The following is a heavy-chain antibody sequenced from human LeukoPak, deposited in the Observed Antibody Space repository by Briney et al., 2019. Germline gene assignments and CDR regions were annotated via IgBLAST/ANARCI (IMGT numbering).Heavy chain of an antibody. CDR3: ARASGYSST. CDR1: GGSFSGYY. D-gene: IGHD6-13*01. J-gene: IGHJ5*02. Sequence: SETLSLTCAVYGGSFSGYYWSWIRQPPGKGLEWIGEINHSGSTNYNPSLKGRVTMSVDTSKNQFSLKLSSVTAADTAVYYCARASGYSSTWGQGTLVTVSS. V-gene: IGHV4-34*01. CDR2: INHSGST.